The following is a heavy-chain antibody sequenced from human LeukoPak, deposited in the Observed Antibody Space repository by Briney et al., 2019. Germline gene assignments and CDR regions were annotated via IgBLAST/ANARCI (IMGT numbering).Heavy chain of an antibody. D-gene: IGHD4-23*01. J-gene: IGHJ4*02. CDR3: TRHHDYGDKIDY. CDR1: GASVPVASHY. V-gene: IGHV4-39*01. CDR2: IHYSGST. Sequence: SETLSLTCTVSGASVPVASHYWAWIRQPPGKGLEWIGSIHYSGSTYYSPSLKSRLTISGDTYKSQFSLKLTFVTAADTAVYYCTRHHDYGDKIDYWGQGTLVTVSS.